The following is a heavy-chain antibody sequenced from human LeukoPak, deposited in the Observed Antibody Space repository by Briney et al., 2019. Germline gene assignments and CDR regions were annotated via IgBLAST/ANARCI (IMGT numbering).Heavy chain of an antibody. D-gene: IGHD6-13*01. CDR1: GGSISSYY. J-gene: IGHJ4*02. CDR3: AKDPRIQPKKQHAESGDY. V-gene: IGHV4-4*07. Sequence: PSETLSLTCTVTGGSISSYYWTWIRQPAGKGLEWIGRIYTSGSPSYNPSLKSRVTMSVDTSKNQFSLKLSSVTAADTAVYYCAKDPRIQPKKQHAESGDYWGQGTLVTVSS. CDR2: IYTSGSP.